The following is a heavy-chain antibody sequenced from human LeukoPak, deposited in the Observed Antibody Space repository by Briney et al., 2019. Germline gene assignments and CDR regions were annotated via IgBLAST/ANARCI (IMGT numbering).Heavy chain of an antibody. D-gene: IGHD3-22*01. V-gene: IGHV5-51*01. CDR3: VRLDGCGYYYVTY. J-gene: IGHJ4*02. CDR1: GYSFTSYW. Sequence: GESLKVSCKGSGYSFTSYWIGWVRPMPGKGLEWMGIINPDDSETRYSPSFQGQVTISADKSISTAYLQWSSLRASDTAMYYCVRLDGCGYYYVTYWGQGTLVTVSS. CDR2: INPDDSET.